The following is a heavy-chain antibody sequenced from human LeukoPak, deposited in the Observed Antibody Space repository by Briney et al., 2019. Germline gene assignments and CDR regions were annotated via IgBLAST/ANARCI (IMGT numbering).Heavy chain of an antibody. CDR3: ARGSYYDSSGVQH. Sequence: KPSETLSLTCTVSGGSISSSSYYWGWIRQPPGKGLEWIGSIYYSGSTYYNPSLKRRVTISVDTSKNQFSLKLSSVTAADTAVYYCARGSYYDSSGVQHWGQGTLVTVSS. J-gene: IGHJ1*01. V-gene: IGHV4-39*01. CDR1: GGSISSSSYY. CDR2: IYYSGST. D-gene: IGHD3-22*01.